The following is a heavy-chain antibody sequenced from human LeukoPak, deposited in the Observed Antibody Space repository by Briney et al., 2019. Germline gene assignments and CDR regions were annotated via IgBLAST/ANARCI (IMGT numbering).Heavy chain of an antibody. CDR1: GGTFSSYA. CDR3: ARFGATGTTAFFDY. CDR2: IIPIFGTA. J-gene: IGHJ4*02. Sequence: SVKVSCKASGGTFSSYAISWVRQAPGQGLEWMGGIIPIFGTANYAQKFQGRVTTTADESTSTAYMELSSLRSEDTAVYYCARFGATGTTAFFDYWGQGTLVTVSS. V-gene: IGHV1-69*13. D-gene: IGHD1-1*01.